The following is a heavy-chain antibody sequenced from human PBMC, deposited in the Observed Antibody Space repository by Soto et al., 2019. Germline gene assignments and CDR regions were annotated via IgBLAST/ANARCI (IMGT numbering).Heavy chain of an antibody. CDR2: ISAYNGNT. J-gene: IGHJ4*02. D-gene: IGHD1-20*01. V-gene: IGHV1-18*01. CDR1: GYTFTTYG. Sequence: GASVKVSCKASGYTFTTYGIAWVRQAPGQGLEWMGWISAYNGNTNYAQKLQGRVTLTTDTSTSTAYMELRSLRSDDTAMYYCARDINWNQDYWGRGTLVTVSS. CDR3: ARDINWNQDY.